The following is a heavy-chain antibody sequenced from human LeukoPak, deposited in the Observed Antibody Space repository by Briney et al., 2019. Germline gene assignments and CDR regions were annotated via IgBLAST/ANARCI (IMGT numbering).Heavy chain of an antibody. D-gene: IGHD3-10*01. CDR1: GLTFSSYA. J-gene: IGHJ6*02. V-gene: IGHV3-30*04. Sequence: GGSLRLSCAASGLTFSSYAMHWFRQAPGKGLEWVAVISYDGSNKYYADSVKGRFTISRDNSKNTLYLQMNSLRAEDTAVYYCARDLYMVRGYYYYGMDVWGQGTTVTVSS. CDR2: ISYDGSNK. CDR3: ARDLYMVRGYYYYGMDV.